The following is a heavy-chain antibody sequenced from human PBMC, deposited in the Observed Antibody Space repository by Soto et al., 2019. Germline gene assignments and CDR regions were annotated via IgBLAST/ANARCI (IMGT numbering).Heavy chain of an antibody. CDR2: INPNSGGT. CDR1: GYTFTGYY. D-gene: IGHD2-15*01. CDR3: ARWRADRRYCSGGSCYSHAFDI. Sequence: ASVKVSCKASGYTFTGYYMHWVRQAPGQGLEWMGWINPNSGGTNYAQKVQGWVTMTRDTSISTAYMELSRLRSDDTAVYYCARWRADRRYCSGGSCYSHAFDIWGQGTMVTVSS. V-gene: IGHV1-2*04. J-gene: IGHJ3*02.